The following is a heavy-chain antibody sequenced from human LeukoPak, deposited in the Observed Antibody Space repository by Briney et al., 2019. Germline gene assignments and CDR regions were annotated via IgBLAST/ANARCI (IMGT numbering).Heavy chain of an antibody. CDR3: ARGQDSSGYYYFFDY. Sequence: AGSLTLSCAASGITVSSNYMSWVRQAPGKGLEWVSAIYSDGDTYYADSVKGRFTISRDNSKNTLFLQMNSLRAEDTAVYYCARGQDSSGYYYFFDYWGQGTLVTVSS. J-gene: IGHJ4*02. D-gene: IGHD3-22*01. CDR2: IYSDGDT. V-gene: IGHV3-66*01. CDR1: GITVSSNY.